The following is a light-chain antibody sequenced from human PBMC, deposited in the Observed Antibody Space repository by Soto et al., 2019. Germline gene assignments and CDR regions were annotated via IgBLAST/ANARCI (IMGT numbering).Light chain of an antibody. Sequence: QLVLTQPRSVSGSPGQSVTISCTGTSSDVGGYNFVSWHQQHPGKAPKLMIYDVSKRPSGVPDRFSGSKSGNTASLTISGLQAEDEADYYCCSYAGSYTWVFGTGTKLTVL. CDR1: SSDVGGYNF. CDR2: DVS. CDR3: CSYAGSYTWV. J-gene: IGLJ1*01. V-gene: IGLV2-11*01.